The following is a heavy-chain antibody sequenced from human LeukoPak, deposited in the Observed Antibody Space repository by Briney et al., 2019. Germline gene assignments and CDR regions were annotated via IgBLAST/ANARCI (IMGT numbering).Heavy chain of an antibody. D-gene: IGHD3-10*01. CDR1: GYSISSGYY. J-gene: IGHJ4*02. CDR2: IYYSGST. Sequence: SSETLSLTCTVSGYSISSGYYWGWIRQPPGKGLAWIGYIYYSGSTNYNPSLKSRVTISVDTSKNQFSLKLSSVTAADTAVYYCAGGGAMVRGVIANFGYWGQGTLVTVSS. CDR3: AGGGAMVRGVIANFGY. V-gene: IGHV4-38-2*02.